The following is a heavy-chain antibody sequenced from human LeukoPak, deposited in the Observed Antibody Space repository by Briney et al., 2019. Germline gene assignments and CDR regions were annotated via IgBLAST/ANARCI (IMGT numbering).Heavy chain of an antibody. CDR3: ARRRRAYNWFDP. CDR1: GFTFSNYS. CDR2: ISSSSSYI. J-gene: IGHJ5*02. V-gene: IGHV3-21*01. Sequence: GGSLRLSCAASGFTFSNYSMNWVRQAPGKGLEWVSSISSSSSYIYYADSVKGRFTISRDNAKNSLYLQMNSLRAEDTAVYYCARRRRAYNWFDPWGQGTLVTVSS.